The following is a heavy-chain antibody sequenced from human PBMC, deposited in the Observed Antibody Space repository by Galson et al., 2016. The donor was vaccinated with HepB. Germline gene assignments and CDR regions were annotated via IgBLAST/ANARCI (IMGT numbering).Heavy chain of an antibody. CDR3: ASSIAVYAFDL. D-gene: IGHD6-19*01. J-gene: IGHJ3*01. V-gene: IGHV1-46*03. Sequence: SVKVSCKASGYTFTTYYMHWVRQAPGQGLEWMGMINPNSAGTTFAQKFQGRVTMTGDTSTSTVYMELSGLGSEDTAVYYCASSIAVYAFDLWGQGTMVTVSS. CDR2: INPNSAGT. CDR1: GYTFTTYY.